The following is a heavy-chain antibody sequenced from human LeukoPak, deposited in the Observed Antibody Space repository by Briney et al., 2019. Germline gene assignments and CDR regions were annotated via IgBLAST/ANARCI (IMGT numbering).Heavy chain of an antibody. D-gene: IGHD3-9*01. V-gene: IGHV4-4*07. CDR3: ARVLKLNGHFDWLNHNWFDP. J-gene: IGHJ5*02. CDR1: GGSISSYY. Sequence: NTSETLSLTCTVSGGSISSYYWSWIRQPAGKGLEWIGRIYTSGSTNYNPSLKSRVTMSVDTSKNQFSLKLSSVTAADTAVYYCARVLKLNGHFDWLNHNWFDPWGQGALVTVSS. CDR2: IYTSGST.